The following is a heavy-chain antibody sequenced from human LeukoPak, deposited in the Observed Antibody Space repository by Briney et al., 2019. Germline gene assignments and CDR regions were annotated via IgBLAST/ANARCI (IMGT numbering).Heavy chain of an antibody. CDR3: ARAVYSGITSHPFDP. CDR2: INHSGST. V-gene: IGHV4-34*01. J-gene: IGHJ5*02. CDR1: GGSFSGYY. D-gene: IGHD1-26*01. Sequence: SETLSLTCAVYGGSFSGYYWSWIRQPPGKGLEWIGEINHSGSTNYNPSLKSRVTISVDTSKNQFSLKLSSVTAADTAVYYCARAVYSGITSHPFDPWGQGTLVTVSS.